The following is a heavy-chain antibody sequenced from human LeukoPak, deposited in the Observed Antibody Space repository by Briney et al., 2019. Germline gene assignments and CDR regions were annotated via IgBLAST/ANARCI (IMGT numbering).Heavy chain of an antibody. V-gene: IGHV1-8*03. CDR3: ARTAGWELPYYFDY. Sequence: ASVKVSCKASGYTFTSYDINWVRQATGQGLEWMGWMNPNSGNTGYAQKFQGRVTITRNTSISTAYMELSSLRSEDTAVYYCARTAGWELPYYFDYWGQGTLVTVSS. CDR1: GYTFTSYD. D-gene: IGHD1-26*01. CDR2: MNPNSGNT. J-gene: IGHJ4*02.